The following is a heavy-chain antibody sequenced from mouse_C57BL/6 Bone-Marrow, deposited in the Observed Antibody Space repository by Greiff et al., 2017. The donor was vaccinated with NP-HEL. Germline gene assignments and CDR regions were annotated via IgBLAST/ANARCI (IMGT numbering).Heavy chain of an antibody. CDR1: GFTFSDYY. J-gene: IGHJ1*03. CDR3: ARWTTVVAPYWYFDV. D-gene: IGHD1-1*01. CDR2: INYDGSST. V-gene: IGHV5-16*01. Sequence: EVKLVESEGGLVQPGSSMKLSCTASGFTFSDYYMAWVRQVPEKGLEWVANINYDGSSTYYLDSLKSRFIISRDNAKNILYLQMSSLKSEDTATYYCARWTTVVAPYWYFDVWGTGTTVTVSS.